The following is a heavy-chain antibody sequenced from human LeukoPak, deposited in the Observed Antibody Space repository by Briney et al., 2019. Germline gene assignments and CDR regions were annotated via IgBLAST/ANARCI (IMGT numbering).Heavy chain of an antibody. CDR2: IKQDGSAK. V-gene: IGHV3-7*05. Sequence: PGGSLRLSCAASGFAFHTYWMSWVRQAPGKGLEWVANIKQDGSAKYYVDSVKGRFTISRDNAKKSLFLQMNSLRAEDTAVYYCATSSSHTFDYWGQGTLVTVSS. CDR3: ATSSSHTFDY. J-gene: IGHJ4*02. D-gene: IGHD6-13*01. CDR1: GFAFHTYW.